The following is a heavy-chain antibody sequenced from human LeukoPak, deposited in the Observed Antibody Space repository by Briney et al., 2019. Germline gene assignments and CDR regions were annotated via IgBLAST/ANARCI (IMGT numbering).Heavy chain of an antibody. CDR2: ISSSSSYI. J-gene: IGHJ5*02. V-gene: IGHV3-21*01. D-gene: IGHD3-22*01. CDR3: ARDTSGFGRFDT. CDR1: GFTFSSYS. Sequence: GGSLRLSCAASGFTFSSYSMNWVRQAPGKGLEWVSSISSSSSYIYYADSVKGRFTISRDNAKNSLYLQMNSLRAEDTAVYYCARDTSGFGRFDTWGQGTLVTVSS.